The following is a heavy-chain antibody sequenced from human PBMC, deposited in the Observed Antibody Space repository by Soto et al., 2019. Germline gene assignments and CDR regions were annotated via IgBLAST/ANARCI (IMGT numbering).Heavy chain of an antibody. D-gene: IGHD3-10*01. CDR2: IYYSGST. Sequence: LSLTCTVSGGSISSYYWSWIRQPPGKGLEWIGYIYYSGSTNYNPSLKSRVTISVDTSKNQFSLKLSSVTAADTAVYYCARGRFGPPPSNWFDPWGKGTLVNGS. J-gene: IGHJ5*02. CDR1: GGSISSYY. V-gene: IGHV4-59*01. CDR3: ARGRFGPPPSNWFDP.